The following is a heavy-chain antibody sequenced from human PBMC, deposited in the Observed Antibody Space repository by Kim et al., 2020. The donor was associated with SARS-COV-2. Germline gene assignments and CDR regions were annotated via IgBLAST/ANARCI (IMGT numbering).Heavy chain of an antibody. Sequence: YHPSRKIRVTISVDKSKNPFSLKLSSVTAADTAVYYCARLGWNTLGFDYWGQGTLVTVSS. D-gene: IGHD1-1*01. CDR3: ARLGWNTLGFDY. J-gene: IGHJ4*02. V-gene: IGHV4-4*02.